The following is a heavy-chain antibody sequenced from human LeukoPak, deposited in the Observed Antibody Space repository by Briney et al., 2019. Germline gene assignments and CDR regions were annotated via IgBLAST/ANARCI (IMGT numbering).Heavy chain of an antibody. Sequence: SETLSLTCTVSGGSISNYYWSWIRQPPGKGLEWIGYIYYSGSTNYNPSLKSRVTISVDTSKNQFSLKLSSVTAADTAVYYCARQKYYYDSSGYYYVYYFDYWGQGTLVTVSS. CDR3: ARQKYYYDSSGYYYVYYFDY. V-gene: IGHV4-59*08. D-gene: IGHD3-22*01. J-gene: IGHJ4*02. CDR1: GGSISNYY. CDR2: IYYSGST.